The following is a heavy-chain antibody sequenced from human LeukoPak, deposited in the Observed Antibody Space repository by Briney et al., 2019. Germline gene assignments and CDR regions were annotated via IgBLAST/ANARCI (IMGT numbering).Heavy chain of an antibody. CDR2: INHSGSS. CDR1: GGSFSGYY. J-gene: IGHJ6*03. CDR3: ARVVYCSSTSCFNYYYYYYMDV. V-gene: IGHV4-34*01. Sequence: PSETLSLTYAVCGGSFSGYYWSWIRQPPGKGLEWIREINHSGSSNYNPSLKSRVTISVDTSKNQFSLKLSSVTAADTAVYYCARVVYCSSTSCFNYYYYYYMDVWGKGTTVTVSS. D-gene: IGHD2-2*01.